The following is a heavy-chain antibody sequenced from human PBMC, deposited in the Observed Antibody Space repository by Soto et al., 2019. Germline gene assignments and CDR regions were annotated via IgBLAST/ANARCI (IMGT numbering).Heavy chain of an antibody. CDR1: GGSISGHY. V-gene: IGHV4-4*07. D-gene: IGHD6-13*01. Sequence: PSETLSLTCSVSGGSISGHYWSWIRLPAGRRLQWVGRIYSSGTTNYNPSLKSRVRMSVDTDRNSFSLRLDSLTAADTAVYYCARNFDIAATGTAFDSWGRGVLVTVSS. J-gene: IGHJ4*02. CDR3: ARNFDIAATGTAFDS. CDR2: IYSSGTT.